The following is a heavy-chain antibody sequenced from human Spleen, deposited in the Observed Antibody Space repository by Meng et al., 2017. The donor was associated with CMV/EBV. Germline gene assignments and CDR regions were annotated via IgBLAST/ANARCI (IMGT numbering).Heavy chain of an antibody. J-gene: IGHJ5*02. Sequence: SSGWYYWGWIRQPPGKGLGWIGYIYYSGSTNYNPSLKSRVTISVVTSKNQFALKLTSVPAADTAVYYCAGERIKRFWSDTEDWFDPWGQGTLVTVSS. CDR1: SSGWYY. V-gene: IGHV4-61*01. CDR3: AGERIKRFWSDTEDWFDP. D-gene: IGHD3-3*01. CDR2: IYYSGST.